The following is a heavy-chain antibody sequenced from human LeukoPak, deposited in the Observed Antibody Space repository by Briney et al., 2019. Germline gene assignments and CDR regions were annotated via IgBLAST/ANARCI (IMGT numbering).Heavy chain of an antibody. D-gene: IGHD7-27*01. CDR1: GFIFNTYG. CDR2: ISGSGGTT. Sequence: GGSLRLSCVASGFIFNTYGMSWVRQAPGKGLEWVSAISGSGGTTYYADSVKGRLTISRDNSKNTLYLQMNSLRAEDTAVYYCAKDRTWGLDYWGQGTLVTVSS. V-gene: IGHV3-23*01. CDR3: AKDRTWGLDY. J-gene: IGHJ4*02.